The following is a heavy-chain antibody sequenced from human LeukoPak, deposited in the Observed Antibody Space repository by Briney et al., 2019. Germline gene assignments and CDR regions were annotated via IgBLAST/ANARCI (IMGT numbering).Heavy chain of an antibody. Sequence: SETLFLTCTVSGGSINSSYYYWGWIRQPPGKGLEWIGSIYYSGSTYYNPSHKSRVTISVDTSNNQFSLKLTSVTAADTAVYYCARHYSSSWYSAFHIWGQGTMVTVSS. V-gene: IGHV4-39*01. J-gene: IGHJ3*02. CDR2: IYYSGST. D-gene: IGHD6-13*01. CDR1: GGSINSSYYY. CDR3: ARHYSSSWYSAFHI.